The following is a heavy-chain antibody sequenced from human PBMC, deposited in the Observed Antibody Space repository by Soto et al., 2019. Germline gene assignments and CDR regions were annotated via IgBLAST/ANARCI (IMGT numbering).Heavy chain of an antibody. V-gene: IGHV1-18*04. Sequence: QVQLVQSGAAVKKPGASVKVSCKASGYTFTSYGISWVRQAPGQGLEWMGWIIAYNGNTNYAQKLQGRVTMTTDTSTSTAYMELRSLRSDDTAVYYCARETYYYDSSGYYHFDYWGQGTLVTVSS. CDR2: IIAYNGNT. D-gene: IGHD3-22*01. CDR1: GYTFTSYG. J-gene: IGHJ4*02. CDR3: ARETYYYDSSGYYHFDY.